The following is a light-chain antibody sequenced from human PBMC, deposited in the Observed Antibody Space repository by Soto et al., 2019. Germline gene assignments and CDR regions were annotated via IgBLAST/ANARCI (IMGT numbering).Light chain of an antibody. CDR2: AAS. Sequence: DIQMTQSPSSLSASIGDRVTITCLASQGISNYLAWYQQRPGKVPKLLIYAASTLQSGVPSRFSGSGSGTDFTLTISSLLPEDVATYYCQNLDSAAFTFGPGTKVDIK. J-gene: IGKJ3*01. CDR1: QGISNY. V-gene: IGKV1-27*01. CDR3: QNLDSAAFT.